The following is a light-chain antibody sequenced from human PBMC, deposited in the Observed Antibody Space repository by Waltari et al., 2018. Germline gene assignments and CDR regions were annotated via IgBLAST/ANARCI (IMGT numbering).Light chain of an antibody. CDR1: ISNLGTNY. Sequence: QSVLTQPPSASGTPGQRVTISCSGSISNLGTNYVYWYQQFPGTAPKLLIQRNNQRPSGVPDRFSGCKSGTSASLAISGLRSEDEADYYCASWDDSLSVGVFGGGTKLTVL. V-gene: IGLV1-47*01. CDR2: RNN. CDR3: ASWDDSLSVGV. J-gene: IGLJ3*02.